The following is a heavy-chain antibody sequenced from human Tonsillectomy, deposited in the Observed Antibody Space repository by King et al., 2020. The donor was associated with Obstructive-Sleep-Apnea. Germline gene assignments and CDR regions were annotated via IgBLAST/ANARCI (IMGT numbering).Heavy chain of an antibody. CDR3: ARGGSVVLTPEGY. V-gene: IGHV3-23*04. J-gene: IGHJ4*02. CDR2: ISGSGATT. Sequence: QLVQSGGGLVQPGGSLRLSCAASGFTFINYAMTWVRQAPGKGLEWVSVISGSGATTYYAYSVKGRFTISRGNSKNTLCLHMNSLRAEDTAVYYCARGGSVVLTPEGYWGQGTLVTVSS. D-gene: IGHD3-22*01. CDR1: GFTFINYA.